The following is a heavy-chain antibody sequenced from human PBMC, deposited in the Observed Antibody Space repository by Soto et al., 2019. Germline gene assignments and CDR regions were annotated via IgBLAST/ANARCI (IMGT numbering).Heavy chain of an antibody. J-gene: IGHJ4*02. CDR2: VYYRGRS. V-gene: IGHV4-39*01. CDR3: VSQRTSVLTQAYFDY. D-gene: IGHD2-8*01. CDR1: GGSVSDSNYY. Sequence: SETLSLTCTVSGGSVSDSNYYWGWIRQSPGKGLEWIGSVYYRGRSYSKSSVKSRVTISVDTSKNQFSLNLNSVTASDTAVYFCVSQRTSVLTQAYFDYWGPGALVTVSS.